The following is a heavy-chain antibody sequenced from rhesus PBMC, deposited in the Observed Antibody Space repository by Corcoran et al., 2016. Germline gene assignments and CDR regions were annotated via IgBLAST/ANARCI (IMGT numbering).Heavy chain of an antibody. CDR2: IYPGDSDT. Sequence: EVQLVQSGAEVKRPGESLRISCKTSGYSFTSSWSRWVRQMPGKGLEWMGSIYPGDSDTKYNPSFQGHVTISADKSISTTYLQWSSLKASDTATYYCAKKGGLYYFDYWGQGVLVTVSS. V-gene: IGHV5-43*02. D-gene: IGHD6-37*01. CDR1: GYSFTSSW. J-gene: IGHJ4*01. CDR3: AKKGGLYYFDY.